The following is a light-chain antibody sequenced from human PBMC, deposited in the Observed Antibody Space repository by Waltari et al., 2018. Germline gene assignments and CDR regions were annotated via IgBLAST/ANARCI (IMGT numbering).Light chain of an antibody. CDR3: QQYNSDQYT. Sequence: DSQMTQSPSTLSASIGDRVTITCRASQRINTCLAWYQHRPGKAPKLLIQKASFLQSGVPSRFSGSESGTKFTLTINSLQPDDLATYHCQQYNSDQYTFGQGTKLEI. V-gene: IGKV1-5*03. J-gene: IGKJ2*01. CDR1: QRINTC. CDR2: KAS.